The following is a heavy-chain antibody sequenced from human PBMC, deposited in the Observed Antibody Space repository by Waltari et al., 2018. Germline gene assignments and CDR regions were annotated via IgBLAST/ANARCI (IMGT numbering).Heavy chain of an antibody. J-gene: IGHJ4*02. Sequence: QVQMVQSGAEVKKPGASVKISCKASGYTFTSYYIHWVRQAPGQGLEWMGIINPSGGRTIYAQKFQGRVTMTSDTSTSTVYMELSSLRSDDTAVYYCARGARHFDYWGQGTLVTVSS. CDR3: ARGARHFDY. CDR1: GYTFTSYY. CDR2: INPSGGRT. V-gene: IGHV1-46*01.